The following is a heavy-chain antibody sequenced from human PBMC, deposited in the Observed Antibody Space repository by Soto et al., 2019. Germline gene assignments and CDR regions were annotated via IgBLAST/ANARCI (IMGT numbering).Heavy chain of an antibody. V-gene: IGHV3-30-3*01. Sequence: GGSLRLSCAASGLTFSNHAMHWVRQAPGKWLEWVAVISNDGTNKYYADCVKGRFTISRDNSKNPLYMQIDRLRADDTAVYYCAKVAKAGVVIEYYDSWGQGSLVTVSS. CDR3: AKVAKAGVVIEYYDS. D-gene: IGHD3-3*01. CDR2: ISNDGTNK. CDR1: GLTFSNHA. J-gene: IGHJ4*02.